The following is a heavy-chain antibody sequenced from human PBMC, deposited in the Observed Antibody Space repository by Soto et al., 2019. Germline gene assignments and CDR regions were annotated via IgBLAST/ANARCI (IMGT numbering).Heavy chain of an antibody. CDR2: IYYSGST. CDR3: ARLSMVRGGYDAFDI. CDR1: GGSISSSSYY. J-gene: IGHJ3*02. V-gene: IGHV4-39*01. Sequence: QLQLQESGPGLVKPSETLSLTCTVSGGSISSSSYYWGWIRQPPGKGLEWIGSIYYSGSTYYNPSLKSRVPISVDTSKNQFSLKLSSVTAADTAVYYCARLSMVRGGYDAFDIWGQGTMVTVSS. D-gene: IGHD3-10*01.